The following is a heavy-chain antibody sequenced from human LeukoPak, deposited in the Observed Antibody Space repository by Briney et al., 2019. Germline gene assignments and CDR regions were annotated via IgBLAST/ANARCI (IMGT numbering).Heavy chain of an antibody. Sequence: GGPLRLSCAASGFTFDDYAMHWVRQAPGKGLECVSGISWNSGSIGYADSVKGRFTISRDNAKNSLYLQMNSLRAEDTAVYYCAREPQPTRYIAVAGTGAFDIWGQGTMVTVSS. CDR2: ISWNSGSI. J-gene: IGHJ3*02. CDR3: AREPQPTRYIAVAGTGAFDI. D-gene: IGHD6-19*01. CDR1: GFTFDDYA. V-gene: IGHV3-9*01.